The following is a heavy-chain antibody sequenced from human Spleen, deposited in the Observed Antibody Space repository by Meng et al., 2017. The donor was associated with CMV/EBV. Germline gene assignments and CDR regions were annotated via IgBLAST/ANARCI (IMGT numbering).Heavy chain of an antibody. CDR1: GFTFSDYY. CDR2: ISGSGGST. D-gene: IGHD6-13*01. Sequence: GESLKISCAASGFTFSDYYMTWVRQAPGKGLEWVSGISGSGGSTYYADSVKGRFTISRDNSKNTLYLQMNSLRAEDTAVYYCAKTPGESSWPYYFDFWGQGTLVTVSS. J-gene: IGHJ4*02. V-gene: IGHV3-23*01. CDR3: AKTPGESSWPYYFDF.